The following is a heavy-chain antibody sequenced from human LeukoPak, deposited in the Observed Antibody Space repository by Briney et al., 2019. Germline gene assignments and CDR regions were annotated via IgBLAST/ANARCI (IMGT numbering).Heavy chain of an antibody. V-gene: IGHV3-11*04. CDR1: GFTFSDYK. Sequence: GGSLRLSCAASGFTFSDYKMRWIRQAPRKGLEWVSSISRSGSTKYYADSVKGRFTISRDNSKNTLYLQMNSLRAEDTAVYYCAKVSYYYDSSGYGPLDYWGQGTLVTVSS. J-gene: IGHJ4*02. D-gene: IGHD3-22*01. CDR3: AKVSYYYDSSGYGPLDY. CDR2: ISRSGSTK.